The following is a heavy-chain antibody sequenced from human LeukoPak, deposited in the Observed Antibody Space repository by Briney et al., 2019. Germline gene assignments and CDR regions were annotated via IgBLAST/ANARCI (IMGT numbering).Heavy chain of an antibody. CDR1: GYTFTSYY. V-gene: IGHV1-46*01. D-gene: IGHD3-10*01. CDR3: ARGFRITMVRGVTNWFDP. CDR2: INPSGGST. Sequence: ASVKVSCKSSGYTFTSYYMHWVRQAPGQGLEWMGIINPSGGSTSYAQKFQGRVPMTRETYTSTVYMEMSSLRSEDPAVYYCARGFRITMVRGVTNWFDPWGQGTLVTVSS. J-gene: IGHJ5*02.